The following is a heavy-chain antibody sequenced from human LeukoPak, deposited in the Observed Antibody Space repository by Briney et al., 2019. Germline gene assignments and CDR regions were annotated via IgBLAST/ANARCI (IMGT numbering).Heavy chain of an antibody. V-gene: IGHV3-74*01. D-gene: IGHD2-2*02. Sequence: GGSLRLSCAASGFAFRRYWMRWVRQAPGKGLVWVSDINSDGSITRYADSVKGRFTISRDNAENTLYLQMNSLRAEDTAVYYCASRDYTSSKYWGQGTLVTVSS. CDR2: INSDGSIT. CDR3: ASRDYTSSKY. J-gene: IGHJ4*02. CDR1: GFAFRRYW.